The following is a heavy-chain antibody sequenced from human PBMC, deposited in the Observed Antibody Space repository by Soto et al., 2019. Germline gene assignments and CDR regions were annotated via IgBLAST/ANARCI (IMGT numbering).Heavy chain of an antibody. CDR1: GYTFNSYG. Sequence: EASVKVSCKASGYTFNSYGSSWVRQAPGQGLEWMGWISAYNGNTNYAQKLQGRVTMTTDTSTSTAYMELRSLRSDDTAVYYCAREYKLSHWFDPRGQGTLVTVSS. J-gene: IGHJ5*02. CDR3: AREYKLSHWFDP. D-gene: IGHD1-20*01. CDR2: ISAYNGNT. V-gene: IGHV1-18*01.